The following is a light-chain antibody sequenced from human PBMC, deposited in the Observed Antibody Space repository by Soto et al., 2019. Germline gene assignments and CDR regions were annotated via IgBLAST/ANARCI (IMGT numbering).Light chain of an antibody. J-gene: IGKJ1*01. Sequence: EIVLTQSPGTLSLSPGERATLSCRASQSVRSGYLAWYQQKPGQAPRLLIYGASSRATGIPDSFSGSGSGTDFTLTISRLEPEEFAVYYCQQYGSSPMTFGQGTKVEIK. CDR3: QQYGSSPMT. CDR1: QSVRSGY. V-gene: IGKV3-20*01. CDR2: GAS.